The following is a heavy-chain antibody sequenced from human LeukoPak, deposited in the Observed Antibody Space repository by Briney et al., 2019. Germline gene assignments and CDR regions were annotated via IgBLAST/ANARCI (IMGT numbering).Heavy chain of an antibody. J-gene: IGHJ4*02. Sequence: SETLSLTCAVYGGSFSGYYWSWIRQPPGKGLEWIGEINHSGSTNYNPSLKSRVTISVDTSKNQFSLKLSSVTAADTAVYYCARGYIVATYDYWGQGTLATVSS. V-gene: IGHV4-34*01. CDR3: ARGYIVATYDY. D-gene: IGHD5-12*01. CDR2: INHSGST. CDR1: GGSFSGYY.